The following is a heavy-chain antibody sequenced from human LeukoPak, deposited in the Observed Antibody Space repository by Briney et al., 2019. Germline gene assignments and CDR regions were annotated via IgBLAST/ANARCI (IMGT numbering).Heavy chain of an antibody. V-gene: IGHV4-39*07. D-gene: IGHD5-18*01. CDR1: GGSISSSSYY. Sequence: SETLSLTCTVSGGSISSSSYYWGWIRQAPGKGLEWIGSIYYSGSTRYNSSLRSRLTISLDSSKNQFSLRLTSVTAADTAVYYCARGRSYGFDFDSWGPGTLVIVSS. CDR3: ARGRSYGFDFDS. CDR2: IYYSGST. J-gene: IGHJ4*02.